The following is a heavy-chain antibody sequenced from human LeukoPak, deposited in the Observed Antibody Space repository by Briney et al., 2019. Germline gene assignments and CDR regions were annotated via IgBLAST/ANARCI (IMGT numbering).Heavy chain of an antibody. V-gene: IGHV3-33*01. J-gene: IGHJ4*02. D-gene: IGHD3-9*01. Sequence: QPGRSLRLSCAASGFTFSSYGMHWVRQAPGKGLEWVAVIWYDGSNKYYADSVKGRFTISRDNSKNTLYLQMNSLRAEDTAVYYCARGDILTGYYFSYYFDYWGQGTLVTVSS. CDR1: GFTFSSYG. CDR2: IWYDGSNK. CDR3: ARGDILTGYYFSYYFDY.